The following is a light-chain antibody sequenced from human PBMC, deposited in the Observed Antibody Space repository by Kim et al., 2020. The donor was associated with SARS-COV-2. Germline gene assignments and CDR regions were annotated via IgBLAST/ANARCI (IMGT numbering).Light chain of an antibody. CDR2: LGS. CDR1: QSLLHSNEYKY. J-gene: IGKJ2*03. Sequence: ASMHGRSSQSLLHSNEYKYLDRFAQKPGQSQQLRIYLGSNRACGVPDRFRDRGSGTDYTLKMSRVEAEDVGVYYCMQALQTPYSFGQGTKLEI. CDR3: MQALQTPYS. V-gene: IGKV2-28*01.